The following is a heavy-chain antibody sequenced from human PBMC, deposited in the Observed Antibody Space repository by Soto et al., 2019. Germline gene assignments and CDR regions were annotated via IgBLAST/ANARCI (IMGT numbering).Heavy chain of an antibody. CDR2: IYYSGST. CDR3: ALSDSSGWYFAEYFQH. J-gene: IGHJ1*01. CDR1: GGSIISYY. D-gene: IGHD6-19*01. V-gene: IGHV4-59*08. Sequence: SETLSLTCNVSGGSIISYYWSWIRQPPGKGLEWIGYIYYSGSTNYNPSLKSRVTISVDTSKNQFSLKLSSVTAADTAVYYCALSDSSGWYFAEYFQHWGQGTLVTVSS.